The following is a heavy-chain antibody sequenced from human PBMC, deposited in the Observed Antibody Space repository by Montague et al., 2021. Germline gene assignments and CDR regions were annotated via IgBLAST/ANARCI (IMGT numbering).Heavy chain of an antibody. Sequence: SETLSLTCTVSRSLINSGYYCCWIRQPPGKGLEWMGSVSHGGRNYYNPSLKSRVTISVDTTNNHFSLKLSYLTAADTAMYYCARERDRYYYMDIWGQGTTITVSS. J-gene: IGHJ6*03. CDR3: ARERDRYYYMDI. V-gene: IGHV4-38-2*02. CDR1: RSLINSGYY. CDR2: VSHGGRN.